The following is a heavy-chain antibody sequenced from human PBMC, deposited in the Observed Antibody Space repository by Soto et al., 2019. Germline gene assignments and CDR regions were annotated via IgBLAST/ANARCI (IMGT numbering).Heavy chain of an antibody. CDR3: ASEPATAKPEGVDF. CDR1: GYTFSDYY. V-gene: IGHV1-2*02. D-gene: IGHD1-1*01. CDR2: INPNSGGT. Sequence: QVQLVQSGAEVRKPGASVKVSCKASGYTFSDYYIHWVRQAPGQGLEWMGWINPNSGGTKYAPKFQGGVTMTRATSITTAYLELSRLRSGDTAVYYCASEPATAKPEGVDFWGQGTLVTVSS. J-gene: IGHJ4*02.